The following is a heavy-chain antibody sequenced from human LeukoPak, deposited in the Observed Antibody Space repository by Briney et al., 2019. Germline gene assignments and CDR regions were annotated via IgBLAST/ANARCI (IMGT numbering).Heavy chain of an antibody. J-gene: IGHJ5*02. V-gene: IGHV4-34*01. Sequence: SETLSLTCAVYGGSFSGYYWSWIRQPPGKGLEWIGEINHGGSTNYNPSLKSRVTISVDTSKNQFSLKLSSVTAADTAVYYCARHRCSGGSCYPMNWFDPWGQGTLVTVSS. CDR3: ARHRCSGGSCYPMNWFDP. CDR2: INHGGST. D-gene: IGHD2-15*01. CDR1: GGSFSGYY.